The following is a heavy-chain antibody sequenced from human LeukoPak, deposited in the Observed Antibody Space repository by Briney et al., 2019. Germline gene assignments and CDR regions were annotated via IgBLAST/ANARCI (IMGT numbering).Heavy chain of an antibody. J-gene: IGHJ5*02. Sequence: PVKVSCKASGGTFSSYAISWVRQAPGQGLEWMGGIIPIFGTANYAQKFQGRVTITTDESTSTAYMELSSLRSEDTAVYYCARGTGVEMATISRDNWFDPWGQGTLVTVSS. V-gene: IGHV1-69*05. CDR2: IIPIFGTA. CDR3: ARGTGVEMATISRDNWFDP. D-gene: IGHD5-24*01. CDR1: GGTFSSYA.